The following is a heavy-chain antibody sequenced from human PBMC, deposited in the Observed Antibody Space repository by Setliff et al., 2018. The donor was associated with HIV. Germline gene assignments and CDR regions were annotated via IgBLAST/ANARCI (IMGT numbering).Heavy chain of an antibody. D-gene: IGHD3-3*01. V-gene: IGHV4-61*02. CDR3: ARARDFSSGQDN. J-gene: IGHJ4*02. CDR2: IFSSGST. CDR1: GGSISSGSYY. Sequence: PSETLSLTCTVSGGSISSGSYYWSWIRQPAGKGLEWIGRIFSSGSTSYNPSLKSRVTMSVDTSKNQFSLRLSSVTAADTAVYYCARARDFSSGQDNWGQGTLVTVSS.